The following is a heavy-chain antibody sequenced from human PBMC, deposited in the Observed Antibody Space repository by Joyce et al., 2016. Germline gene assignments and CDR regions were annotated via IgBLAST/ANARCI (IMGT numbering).Heavy chain of an antibody. J-gene: IGHJ1*01. V-gene: IGHV4-34*01. CDR2: INHSGTT. CDR3: VRGRSRGLTYYFTSGPSLGYFEH. D-gene: IGHD2-8*01. CDR1: GGSFSDYY. Sequence: QVQLQQWGAGLLKPSETLSLICAVYGGSFSDYYWNWIHQPPGKGLEWIGEINHSGTTNYNPSLKSRVTISVDTSTRQFSLKLRSVTAADTAVYYCVRGRSRGLTYYFTSGPSLGYFEHWGQGTLVTVSS.